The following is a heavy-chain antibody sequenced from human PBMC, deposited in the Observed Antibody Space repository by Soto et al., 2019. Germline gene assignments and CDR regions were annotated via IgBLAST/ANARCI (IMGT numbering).Heavy chain of an antibody. Sequence: EVHLLESGGGLVQPGGSLRLSCAASGFTFSNYAMSWVRQAPGKGLEWVSAISGSGGNTYYADSVKGRFTISRDNSKNTLYLQMNSLRAEDTAVYYCAKRGSYDSRGYYPFEYWGQGTLVTVSS. J-gene: IGHJ4*02. D-gene: IGHD3-22*01. CDR2: ISGSGGNT. CDR1: GFTFSNYA. CDR3: AKRGSYDSRGYYPFEY. V-gene: IGHV3-23*01.